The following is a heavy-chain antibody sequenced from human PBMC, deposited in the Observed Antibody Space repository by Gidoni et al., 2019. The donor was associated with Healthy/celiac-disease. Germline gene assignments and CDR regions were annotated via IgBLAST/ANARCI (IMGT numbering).Heavy chain of an antibody. D-gene: IGHD6-13*01. V-gene: IGHV1-69*12. CDR1: GGTFSSYA. CDR2: IIPIFGTA. Sequence: QVQLVQSGAEVKKPGSSVKVSCKACGGTFSSYAISWVRQAPGQGLEWMGGIIPIFGTANYAQKFQGRVTITADESTSTAYMELSSLRSEDTAVYYCASAQSRYSSSITLPAHIWGQGTMVTVSS. J-gene: IGHJ3*02. CDR3: ASAQSRYSSSITLPAHI.